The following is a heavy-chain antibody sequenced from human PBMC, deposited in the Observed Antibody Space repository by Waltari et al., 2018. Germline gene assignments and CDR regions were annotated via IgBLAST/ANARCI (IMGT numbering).Heavy chain of an antibody. CDR3: AREGATSEFDP. D-gene: IGHD1-26*01. Sequence: EVQLVESGGGLVTPGGSLRLSCAASGFPFSSSSLNWVRQAPGKGLEWVSSISSSSSDIYYADSVKGRFTISRDNAKNSLYLQMNSLRAEDTAVYYCAREGATSEFDPWGQGTLVTVSS. V-gene: IGHV3-21*01. J-gene: IGHJ5*02. CDR1: GFPFSSSS. CDR2: ISSSSSDI.